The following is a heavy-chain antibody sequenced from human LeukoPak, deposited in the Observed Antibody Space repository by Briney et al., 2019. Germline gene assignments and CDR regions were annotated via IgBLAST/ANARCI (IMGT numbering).Heavy chain of an antibody. D-gene: IGHD6-19*01. CDR2: IGTAGDT. V-gene: IGHV3-13*04. J-gene: IGHJ4*02. CDR3: ARAVAGSNSFDY. Sequence: GGSLRLSCAASGFTFSSYAMSWVRQATGKGLEWVSAIGTAGDTYYPGSVKGRFTISRENAKNSLYLQMNSLRAGDTAVYYCARAVAGSNSFDYWGQGTLVTVSS. CDR1: GFTFSSYA.